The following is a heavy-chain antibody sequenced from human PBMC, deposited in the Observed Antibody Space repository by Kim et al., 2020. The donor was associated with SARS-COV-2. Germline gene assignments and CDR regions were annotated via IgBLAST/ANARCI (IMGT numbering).Heavy chain of an antibody. CDR3: AREVAAAGSFDY. J-gene: IGHJ4*02. CDR2: IYYSGST. Sequence: SETLSLTCTVSGGSISSYYWSWIRQPPGKGLEWIGYIYYSGSTNYNPSLKSRVTISVDTSKNQFSLKLSSVTAADTAVYYCAREVAAAGSFDYWGQGTLVTVSS. D-gene: IGHD6-13*01. CDR1: GGSISSYY. V-gene: IGHV4-59*01.